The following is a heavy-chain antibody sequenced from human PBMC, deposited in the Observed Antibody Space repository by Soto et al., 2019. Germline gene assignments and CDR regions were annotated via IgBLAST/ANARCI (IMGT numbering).Heavy chain of an antibody. CDR1: GGTFSSYA. D-gene: IGHD3-9*01. CDR2: VIPIFGTA. CDR3: ARGGYDTLTGYWFDP. V-gene: IGHV1-69*13. Sequence: SVKVSCKASGGTFSSYAISWVRQAPGQGLEWMGGVIPIFGTANYAQKFQGRVTITADESTSTAYMELSSLRSEDTAVYYCARGGYDTLTGYWFDPWGQGTLVTVSS. J-gene: IGHJ5*02.